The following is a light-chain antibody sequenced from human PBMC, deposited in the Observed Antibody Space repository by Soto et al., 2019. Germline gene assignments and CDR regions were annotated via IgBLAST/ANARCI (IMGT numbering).Light chain of an antibody. Sequence: DIQMTQSPSTLSASVGDRVTITCRASQSTSTWLAWYQQRPGKTPKLLISEASILESGVPSRFSGSGSGTEFTLTISTLQPDDFATYYYQQYITYPSSFGQGTKVEIK. J-gene: IGKJ1*01. CDR3: QQYITYPSS. V-gene: IGKV1-5*03. CDR2: EAS. CDR1: QSTSTW.